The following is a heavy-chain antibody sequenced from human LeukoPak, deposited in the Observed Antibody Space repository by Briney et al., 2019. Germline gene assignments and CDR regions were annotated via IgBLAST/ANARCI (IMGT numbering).Heavy chain of an antibody. J-gene: IGHJ4*02. CDR1: TFDFSGNF. Sequence: GGSLRLSCVASTFDFSGNFVNWVRQAPGEGLEWLAHISSSGRTKYYAGSVRGRFTISRDKGKKSVFLQMNTLRVDDTAVYYCASPSVVWENGGPCHYCGVGTLVTVSS. CDR3: ASPSVVWENGGPCHY. V-gene: IGHV3-48*01. CDR2: ISSSGRTK. D-gene: IGHD1-26*01.